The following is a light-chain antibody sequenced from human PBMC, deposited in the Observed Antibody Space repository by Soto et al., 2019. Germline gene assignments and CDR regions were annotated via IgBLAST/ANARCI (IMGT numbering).Light chain of an antibody. CDR3: SSYAGSNNLL. J-gene: IGLJ2*01. Sequence: QSVLTQPPSVSGAPGQRVTISCTGSSSNIGAGYDVHWYQQLPGTAPKLLIYGNNNRPSGVPDRFSGSKSGTSATLAITGLQAEDEADYYCSSYAGSNNLLFGGGTKLTVL. CDR2: GNN. CDR1: SSNIGAGYD. V-gene: IGLV1-40*01.